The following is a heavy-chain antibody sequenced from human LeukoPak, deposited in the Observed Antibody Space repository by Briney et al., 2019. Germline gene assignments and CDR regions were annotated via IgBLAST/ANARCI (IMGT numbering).Heavy chain of an antibody. CDR1: GFTFHNYA. D-gene: IGHD3-3*01. V-gene: IGHV3-23*01. Sequence: PGGSLRLSCAGSGFTFHNYAMTWVRQAPGKGLKWVSGISASGGTTYYADSVKGRFTISRDNSKNTLYLHMNSLRADDTAVYYCAKMEGQRLYDYCMDVWGRGTTVTVSS. J-gene: IGHJ6*03. CDR3: AKMEGQRLYDYCMDV. CDR2: ISASGGTT.